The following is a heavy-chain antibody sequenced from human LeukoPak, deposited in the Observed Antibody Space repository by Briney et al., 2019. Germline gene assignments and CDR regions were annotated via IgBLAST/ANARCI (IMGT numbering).Heavy chain of an antibody. Sequence: GGSLRLSCAASGFTFSSYAMHWVRQAPGKGLEWVSYISSSGSTIYYADSVKGRFTISRDNAKNSLYLQMNSLRAEDTAVYYCARDRFIAVAGTGSDWFDPWGQGTLVTVSS. D-gene: IGHD6-19*01. J-gene: IGHJ5*02. CDR3: ARDRFIAVAGTGSDWFDP. CDR2: ISSSGSTI. V-gene: IGHV3-48*04. CDR1: GFTFSSYA.